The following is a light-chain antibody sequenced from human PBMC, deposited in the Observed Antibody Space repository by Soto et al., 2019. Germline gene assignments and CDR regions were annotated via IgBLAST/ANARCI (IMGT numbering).Light chain of an antibody. V-gene: IGLV2-14*01. J-gene: IGLJ1*01. CDR1: SSDVGGYNY. CDR2: EVS. Sequence: QSALTQPASVSGSPGQSITISCTGTSSDVGGYNYVSWYQHHPGKAPKFMIYEVSNRPSGVSNRFSGSKSGNTASLTISGLQAEDEADYYCCSYTSANTFVFGTGTKVT. CDR3: CSYTSANTFV.